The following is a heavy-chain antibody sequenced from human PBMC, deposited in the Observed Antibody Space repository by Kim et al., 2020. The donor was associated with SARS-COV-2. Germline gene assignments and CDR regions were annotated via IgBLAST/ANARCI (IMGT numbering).Heavy chain of an antibody. CDR3: ANGRVGATGASGY. V-gene: IGHV3-23*01. J-gene: IGHJ4*02. Sequence: AASVKGRFTIASDNSADALYLQMSILRAEDTAVYYCANGRVGATGASGYWGQGTLVTVSS. D-gene: IGHD1-26*01.